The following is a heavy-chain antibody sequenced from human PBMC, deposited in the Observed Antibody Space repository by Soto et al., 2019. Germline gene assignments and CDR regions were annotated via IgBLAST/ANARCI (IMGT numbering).Heavy chain of an antibody. CDR3: ARSRYCSSTSCYTGPFDY. V-gene: IGHV5-51*01. Sequence: PGESLKISCKGSGYSFTSYWIGWVRQMPGKGLEWMGIIYPGDSDTRYSPSFQGQVTISADKSISTAYLQWSSLKDSDTAMYYCARSRYCSSTSCYTGPFDYWGQGTLVTVSS. CDR2: IYPGDSDT. CDR1: GYSFTSYW. J-gene: IGHJ4*02. D-gene: IGHD2-2*02.